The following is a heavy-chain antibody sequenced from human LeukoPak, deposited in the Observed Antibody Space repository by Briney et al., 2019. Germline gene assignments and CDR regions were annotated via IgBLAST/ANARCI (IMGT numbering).Heavy chain of an antibody. CDR1: GFTFSTYG. D-gene: IGHD2-21*02. CDR3: AKLPQGGGDHYYIEV. Sequence: GGSLRLSCAASGFTFSTYGMSWVRQAPGKGLEWVSAISGNGYYTYYADSVKGRFTISRDNSKNTLFLQMNSLRAEDTAVYLCAKLPQGGGDHYYIEVWGKGTTVTVSS. CDR2: ISGNGYYT. V-gene: IGHV3-23*01. J-gene: IGHJ6*03.